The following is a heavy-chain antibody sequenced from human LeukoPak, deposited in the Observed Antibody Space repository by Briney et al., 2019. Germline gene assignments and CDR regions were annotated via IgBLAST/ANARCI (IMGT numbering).Heavy chain of an antibody. CDR2: ISYDGSNK. V-gene: IGHV3-30-3*01. CDR1: GFTFSSYA. Sequence: PGRSLRLSCAASGFTFSSYAMHWVRQAPGKGLEREAVISYDGSNKYYADSVKGRFTISRDNSKNALYLQMNSLRAEDTAVYYCAREGSSEWELLRSYDYWGQGTLVTVSS. CDR3: AREGSSEWELLRSYDY. D-gene: IGHD1-26*01. J-gene: IGHJ4*02.